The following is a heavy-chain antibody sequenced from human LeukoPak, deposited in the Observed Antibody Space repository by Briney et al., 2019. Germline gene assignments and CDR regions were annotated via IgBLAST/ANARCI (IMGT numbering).Heavy chain of an antibody. CDR1: GGSISSSNW. CDR2: IYHSGST. D-gene: IGHD3-22*01. V-gene: IGHV4-4*02. CDR3: ASRGYYDSSGYYNY. Sequence: SSETLSLTCAVSGGSISSSNWWSWVRQPPGKGLEWIGEIYHSGSTNYNPSLKSRVTISVDKSKNQFSLKLSSVTAADTAVYYCASRGYYDSSGYYNYWGQGTLVTVSS. J-gene: IGHJ4*02.